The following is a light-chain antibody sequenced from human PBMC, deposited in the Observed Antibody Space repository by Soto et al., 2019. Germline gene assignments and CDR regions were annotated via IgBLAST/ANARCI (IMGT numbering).Light chain of an antibody. CDR2: WAS. V-gene: IGKV4-1*01. CDR1: QSVLYSSNNKNY. J-gene: IGKJ4*01. CDR3: QQYYSTLALT. Sequence: DIVMTQSPDSLAVSLGERATINCKSSQSVLYSSNNKNYLAWYQQKPGQPPKLLIYWASTRESGVPDRFSGSGSGTDFPLTISSLQAEDVAVYYCQQYYSTLALTFGGGTKGEIK.